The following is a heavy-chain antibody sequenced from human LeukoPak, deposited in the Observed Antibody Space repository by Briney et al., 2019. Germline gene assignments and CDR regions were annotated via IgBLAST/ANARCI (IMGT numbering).Heavy chain of an antibody. CDR3: ASHGSGSYYRYFDL. D-gene: IGHD3-10*01. V-gene: IGHV4-31*03. CDR1: GGSISSGGYY. CDR2: IYYSGST. J-gene: IGHJ2*01. Sequence: PSQTLSLTCTVSGGSISSGGYYWSWIRQHPGKGLEWIGYIYYSGSTYYNPSPKSRVTISEDTSKNQLSLKLSSVTAADTAVYYCASHGSGSYYRYFDLWGRGTLVTVSS.